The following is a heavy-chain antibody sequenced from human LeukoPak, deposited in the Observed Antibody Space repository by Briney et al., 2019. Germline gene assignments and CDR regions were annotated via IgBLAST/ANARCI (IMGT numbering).Heavy chain of an antibody. CDR1: GYTFTSYA. J-gene: IGHJ4*02. V-gene: IGHV1-3*01. CDR2: INAGNGNT. CDR3: ALTNTLAVADHGALDY. Sequence: GASVKVSCKASGYTFTSYAMHWVRQAPGQRLEWMGWINAGNGNTKYSQKFQGRVTITRDTSASTAYMELSSLRSEDTAVYYCALTNTLAVADHGALDYWGQGTLVTVSS. D-gene: IGHD6-19*01.